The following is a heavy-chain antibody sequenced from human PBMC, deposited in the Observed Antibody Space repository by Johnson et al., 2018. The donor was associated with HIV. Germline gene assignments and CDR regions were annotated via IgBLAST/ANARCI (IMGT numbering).Heavy chain of an antibody. J-gene: IGHJ3*02. V-gene: IGHV3-30*02. CDR3: ATDRYYNFWSGSGHAAFDI. CDR2: IRYDGSNK. D-gene: IGHD3-3*01. Sequence: QVQLVESGGGLVKPGGSLRLSCAASGFTFSSYGMHWVRQAPGKGLEWVAFIRYDGSNKYYADSVKGRFTISRDNSKNTLYLQMNSLRAEDAAVYYCATDRYYNFWSGSGHAAFDIWGQGTMVTVSS. CDR1: GFTFSSYG.